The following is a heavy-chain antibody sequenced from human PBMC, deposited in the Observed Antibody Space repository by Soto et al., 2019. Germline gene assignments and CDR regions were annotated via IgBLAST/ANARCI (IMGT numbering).Heavy chain of an antibody. D-gene: IGHD4-4*01. Sequence: EVQLVESGGGLVKPGGSLRLSCAASGFTFSSYSMNWVRQAPGKGLEWVSSISSSSSYIYYADSVKGRFTISRDNAKNSLYLQMNSLRAEDTAVYYCARDPYGTTVTTFAYWGQGTLVTVSS. CDR1: GFTFSSYS. CDR3: ARDPYGTTVTTFAY. J-gene: IGHJ4*02. CDR2: ISSSSSYI. V-gene: IGHV3-21*01.